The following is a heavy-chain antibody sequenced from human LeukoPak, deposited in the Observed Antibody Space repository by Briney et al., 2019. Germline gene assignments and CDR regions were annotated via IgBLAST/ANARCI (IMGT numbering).Heavy chain of an antibody. CDR1: GGSISSPY. J-gene: IGHJ3*02. CDR3: ARGNSGSYMGGGAFDI. D-gene: IGHD1-26*01. Sequence: SETLSLTCSGSGGSISSPYWSWIRQSAAKGLEWIGRMYTSGNTIYNPSLKSRVTMSVDTSKTQVYLKLSSVTAADTAVYYCARGNSGSYMGGGAFDIWGQGTMVTVSS. CDR2: MYTSGNT. V-gene: IGHV4-4*07.